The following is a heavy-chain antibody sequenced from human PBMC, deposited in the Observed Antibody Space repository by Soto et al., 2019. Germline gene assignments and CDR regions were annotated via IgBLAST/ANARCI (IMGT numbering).Heavy chain of an antibody. Sequence: HVQLVQSGAEVKKPGASVKVSCKASGYTFSSFGINWVRQAPGQGLEWVGWVSVYNDDTKYAQNFQGRVSLTTDTSTSTTYMEVGSLRSDDTAVYYCARTCRSGGSCYHEYWGEGTLVTVSS. CDR3: ARTCRSGGSCYHEY. CDR1: GYTFSSFG. V-gene: IGHV1-18*01. D-gene: IGHD2-15*01. CDR2: VSVYNDDT. J-gene: IGHJ4*02.